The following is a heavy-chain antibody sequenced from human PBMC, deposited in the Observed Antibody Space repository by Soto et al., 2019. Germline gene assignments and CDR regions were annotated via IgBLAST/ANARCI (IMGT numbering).Heavy chain of an antibody. CDR1: GFTLSLYT. CDR2: LGVSDDR. D-gene: IGHD1-1*01. CDR3: ARLTRIPEIAPLEGDN. J-gene: IGHJ4*02. Sequence: VQLLESGGGLVKPGGSLTLSCAASGFTLSLYTINWVRQAPGQGQEWVSSLGVSDDRFYADSVKGRFTISRDNAKNSLYLEMHGLRAEDTAVYYCARLTRIPEIAPLEGDNWGQGTLVTVSS. V-gene: IGHV3-21*01.